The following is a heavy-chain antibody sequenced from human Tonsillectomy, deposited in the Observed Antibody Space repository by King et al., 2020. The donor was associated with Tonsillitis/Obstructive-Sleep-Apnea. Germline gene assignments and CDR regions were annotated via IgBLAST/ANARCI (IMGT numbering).Heavy chain of an antibody. CDR2: IYYSGST. CDR1: GGSISSYY. CDR3: AREALDAFDI. V-gene: IGHV4-59*01. J-gene: IGHJ3*02. Sequence: VQLQESGPGLVKPSETLSLTCTVSGGSISSYYWSWIRQPPGKGLEWIGYIYYSGSTKYNPSLKSRVTISVDTSKNQFSLKLSSVTAADTAVYYCAREALDAFDIWGQGIMVTVSS.